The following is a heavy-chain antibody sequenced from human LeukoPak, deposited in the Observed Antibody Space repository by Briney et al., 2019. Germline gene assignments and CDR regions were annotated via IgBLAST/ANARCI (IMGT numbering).Heavy chain of an antibody. D-gene: IGHD3-9*01. Sequence: PSGTLSLTCAVSGGSISSSNWWSWVRQPPGKGLEWIGEIYHSGSTNYNPSLKSRVTISVDTSKNQFSLKLSSVTAADTAVYYCASKTRVHYDILTGYSSKTDYWGQGTLVTVSS. CDR3: ASKTRVHYDILTGYSSKTDY. CDR2: IYHSGST. CDR1: GGSISSSNW. J-gene: IGHJ4*02. V-gene: IGHV4-4*02.